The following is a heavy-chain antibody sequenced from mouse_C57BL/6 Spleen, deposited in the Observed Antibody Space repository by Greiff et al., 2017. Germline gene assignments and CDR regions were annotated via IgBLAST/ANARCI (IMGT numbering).Heavy chain of an antibody. CDR2: INYDGSST. Sequence: EVMLVESEGGLVQPGSSTKLSCTASGFTFSDYYMAWVRQVPEKGLEWVANINYDGSSTYYLDSLKSRFIISRDNAKNILYLQMSSLKSEDTATYYCARGSPAWFAYCGQGTLVTVSA. J-gene: IGHJ3*01. V-gene: IGHV5-16*01. CDR1: GFTFSDYY. CDR3: ARGSPAWFAY.